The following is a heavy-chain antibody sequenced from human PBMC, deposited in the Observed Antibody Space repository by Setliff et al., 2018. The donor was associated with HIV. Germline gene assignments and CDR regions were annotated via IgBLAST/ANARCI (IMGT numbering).Heavy chain of an antibody. D-gene: IGHD1-26*01. Sequence: SETLSLTCTVSGGSISSGRYYWSWIRQPAGKGLEWIGHIYTGGSPNYNPSLMSRVTISIDTSKDQLSLKLNSVTAADTAVYYCARGGALEWELPFDYWGQGTLVTVSS. CDR2: IYTGGSP. CDR3: ARGGALEWELPFDY. CDR1: GGSISSGRYY. V-gene: IGHV4-61*09. J-gene: IGHJ4*02.